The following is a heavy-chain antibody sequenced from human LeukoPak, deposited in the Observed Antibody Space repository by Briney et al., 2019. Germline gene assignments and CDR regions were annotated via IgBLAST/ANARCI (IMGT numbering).Heavy chain of an antibody. D-gene: IGHD4-11*01. J-gene: IGHJ4*02. CDR3: AKGGHYSFFDY. CDR2: ISYDGSNK. Sequence: GGSLRLSCAASGFTFSSYAMHWVRQAPGKGLEWVAVISYDGSNKYYADSVKGRFTISRDNSKNTLYLQMNSLRAEDTGIYYCAKGGHYSFFDYWGQGTLVTVSS. CDR1: GFTFSSYA. V-gene: IGHV3-30-3*01.